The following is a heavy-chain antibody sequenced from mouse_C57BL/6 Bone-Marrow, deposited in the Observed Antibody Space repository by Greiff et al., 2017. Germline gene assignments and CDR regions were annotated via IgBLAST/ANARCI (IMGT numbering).Heavy chain of an antibody. D-gene: IGHD1-1*01. CDR1: GFTFSSYG. CDR3: SRRIFDFYGSSYDWYFDV. J-gene: IGHJ1*03. Sequence: EVQRVESGGDLVKPGGSLKLSCAASGFTFSSYGMSWVRQTPDKRLEWVATISSGGSYTYYPDSVKGRFTISRDNAKNTPYLQMSGLKSEDTAMYYCSRRIFDFYGSSYDWYFDVWGTGTTVTVSS. CDR2: ISSGGSYT. V-gene: IGHV5-6*01.